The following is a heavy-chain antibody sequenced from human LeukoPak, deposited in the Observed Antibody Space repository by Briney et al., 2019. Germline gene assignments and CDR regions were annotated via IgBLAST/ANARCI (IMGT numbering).Heavy chain of an antibody. Sequence: GGSLRLSCAASGFSVSSNYMSWVRQAPGKGLEWVSVIYTGGTTYYADSVKGRFTISRHNSKNTVYLQMSSLRADDTAVYYCARDYGDYLLYFNDWGQGTLVTVSS. CDR1: GFSVSSNY. CDR2: IYTGGTT. D-gene: IGHD4-17*01. CDR3: ARDYGDYLLYFND. V-gene: IGHV3-53*04. J-gene: IGHJ4*02.